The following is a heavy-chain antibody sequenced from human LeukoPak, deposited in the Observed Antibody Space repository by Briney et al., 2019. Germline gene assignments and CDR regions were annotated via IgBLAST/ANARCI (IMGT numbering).Heavy chain of an antibody. CDR2: ISTYTGNT. D-gene: IGHD3-22*01. CDR1: GYTFTSYA. J-gene: IGHJ3*02. CDR3: ARVLVVSSDAFDI. Sequence: ASVKVSCKTSGYTFTSYAISWVRQAPGQGLECMGWISTYTGNTDYAQKLQGRVTMTTDTSTSTAYTELRSLSSDDTAVYYCARVLVVSSDAFDIWGQGTMVTVSS. V-gene: IGHV1-18*01.